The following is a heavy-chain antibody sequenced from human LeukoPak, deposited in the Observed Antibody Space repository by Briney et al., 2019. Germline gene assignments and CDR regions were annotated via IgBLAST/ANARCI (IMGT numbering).Heavy chain of an antibody. CDR1: GFTFSNAW. CDR2: IKSKTDGGTT. D-gene: IGHD1-7*01. V-gene: IGHV3-15*01. J-gene: IGHJ5*02. CDR3: TTVRFDWNYVWFDP. Sequence: GGSLGLSCAASGFTFSNAWMSWVRQAPGKGLEWVGRIKSKTDGGTTEHAAPVKGRFTISRDDSKNMLYLQMSSLKTEDTAVYYCTTVRFDWNYVWFDPWGQGTLVTVSS.